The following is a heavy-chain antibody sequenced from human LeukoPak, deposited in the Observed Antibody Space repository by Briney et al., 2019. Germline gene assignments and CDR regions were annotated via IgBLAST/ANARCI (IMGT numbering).Heavy chain of an antibody. CDR2: IYPDDSDT. J-gene: IGHJ4*02. Sequence: KIGESLKISCKVSGYRFTTYWIGWVRQMSGKGLEWMGIIYPDDSDTRYSPSFQGQVTISADKSISTAYMELSRLRSDDTAVYYCARVQDSSGYYEDYWGQGTLVTVSS. CDR1: GYRFTTYW. V-gene: IGHV5-51*01. D-gene: IGHD3-22*01. CDR3: ARVQDSSGYYEDY.